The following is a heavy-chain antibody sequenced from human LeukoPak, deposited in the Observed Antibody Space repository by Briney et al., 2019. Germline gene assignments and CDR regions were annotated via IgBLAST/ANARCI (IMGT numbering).Heavy chain of an antibody. CDR1: GFTFSTYW. D-gene: IGHD2-2*02. CDR3: ARYTEYYFDY. CDR2: MKRDGSEV. V-gene: IGHV3-7*01. J-gene: IGHJ4*02. Sequence: GGSLRLSCAASGFTFSTYWMTWVRQAPGKGLEWVANMKRDGSEVYYANSVKGHFAISRDNAKNSLYLQMNSLRAEDTAVYYCARYTEYYFDYWGQGTLVTVSS.